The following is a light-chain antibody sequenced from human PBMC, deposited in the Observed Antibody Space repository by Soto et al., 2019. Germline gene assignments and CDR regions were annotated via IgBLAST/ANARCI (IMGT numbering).Light chain of an antibody. V-gene: IGKV1-13*02. J-gene: IGKJ2*01. CDR2: DAS. CDR3: QQFNSYSYT. CDR1: QGISSA. Sequence: AIQLTQSPSSLSASVGDRVTITCRASQGISSALAWYQQQPGKAPKLLIYDASSLESGVPSRFSGSGSGTDFTLTISSLQPEDFATYYCQQFNSYSYTFGQGTKLEIK.